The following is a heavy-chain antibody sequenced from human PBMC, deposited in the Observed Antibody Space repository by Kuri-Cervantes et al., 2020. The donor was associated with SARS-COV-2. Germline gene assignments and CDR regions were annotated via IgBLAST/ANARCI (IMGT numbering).Heavy chain of an antibody. V-gene: IGHV1-2*04. CDR3: ARWIPFRRLLFISRGGAFDI. CDR1: GYTFTGYY. J-gene: IGHJ3*02. Sequence: ASVKVSCKASGYTFTGYYMHWVRQAPGQGLEWMGWINPNSGATNYAQKFQGWVTMTRDTSISTVYMELSRLRSDDTAVYYCARWIPFRRLLFISRGGAFDIWGQGTMVTVSS. CDR2: INPNSGAT. D-gene: IGHD3-10*01.